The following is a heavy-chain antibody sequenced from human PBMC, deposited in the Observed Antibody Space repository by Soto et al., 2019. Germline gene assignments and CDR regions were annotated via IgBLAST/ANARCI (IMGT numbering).Heavy chain of an antibody. CDR1: GYTFTCYY. CDR2: INPNSGGT. CDR3: ARIRRSTSSYYYYYYGMDV. J-gene: IGHJ6*02. V-gene: IGHV1-2*02. D-gene: IGHD2-2*01. Sequence: ASVKVSCKASGYTFTCYYMHWVRQAPGQGLEWMGWINPNSGGTNYAQKFQGRVTMTRDTSISTAYMELSRLRSDDTAVYYCARIRRSTSSYYYYYYGMDVWGQGTTVTVS.